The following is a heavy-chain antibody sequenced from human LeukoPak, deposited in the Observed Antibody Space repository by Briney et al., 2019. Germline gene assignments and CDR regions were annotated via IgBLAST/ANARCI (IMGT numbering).Heavy chain of an antibody. CDR3: ARARGYSSGYYVIARWFDP. D-gene: IGHD3-22*01. CDR2: INHSGST. CDR1: GGPFSGYY. J-gene: IGHJ5*02. V-gene: IGHV4-34*01. Sequence: TSETLSLTCAVYGGPFSGYYWSWIRQPPGKGLEWIGEINHSGSTNYNPSLKSRVTISVDTSKNQFSLKLSSVTAADTAVYYCARARGYSSGYYVIARWFDPWGQGTLVTVSS.